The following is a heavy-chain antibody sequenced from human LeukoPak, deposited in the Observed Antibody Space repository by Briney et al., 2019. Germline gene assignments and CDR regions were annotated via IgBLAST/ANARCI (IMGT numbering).Heavy chain of an antibody. J-gene: IGHJ4*02. CDR3: ARGRYYDSRDSFGY. V-gene: IGHV4-61*01. Sequence: TSENLSLTCTVFGGSVGSGRFYWNWIRQPPGMGLEWIGFISYSGSTNYNPSLKSRVTISEDTSKNQFSLKLSSVTAADTAVYFCARGRYYDSRDSFGYWGQGILVTVSS. D-gene: IGHD3-22*01. CDR2: ISYSGST. CDR1: GGSVGSGRFY.